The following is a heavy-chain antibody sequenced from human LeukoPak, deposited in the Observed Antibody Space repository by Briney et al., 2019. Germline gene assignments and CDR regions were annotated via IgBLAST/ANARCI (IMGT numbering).Heavy chain of an antibody. Sequence: PGGSLRLSCAASGFTFSDYYMSWIRQAPGKGLEWVSYISSSGSTIYYADSVKGRFTISRDNAKNSLYLQMNSLRAEDTAVYYCARDRELRWHNWFDPWGQGTLVTVSS. CDR2: ISSSGSTI. CDR3: ARDRELRWHNWFDP. CDR1: GFTFSDYY. V-gene: IGHV3-11*01. J-gene: IGHJ5*02. D-gene: IGHD4-23*01.